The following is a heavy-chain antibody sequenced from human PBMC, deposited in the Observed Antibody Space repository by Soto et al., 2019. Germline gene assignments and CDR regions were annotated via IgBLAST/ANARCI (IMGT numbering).Heavy chain of an antibody. CDR3: ARGKGSSTGGDYYYYYGMDV. CDR1: GFTISSNY. J-gene: IGHJ6*02. V-gene: IGHV3-53*01. Sequence: GGSLRLSFAASGFTISSNYMSWVRQAPGKGLEWVSVIYSGGSTYYADSVKGRFTISRDNSKNTLYLQVNSLRAEDTAVYYCARGKGSSTGGDYYYYYGMDVWGQGTTVTVSS. D-gene: IGHD6-6*01. CDR2: IYSGGST.